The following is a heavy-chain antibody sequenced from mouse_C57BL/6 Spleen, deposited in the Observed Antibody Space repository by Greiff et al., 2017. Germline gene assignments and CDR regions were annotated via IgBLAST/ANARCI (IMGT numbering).Heavy chain of an antibody. Sequence: QVQLQQPGAELVRPGTSVKLSCKASGYTFTSYWMHWVKQRPGQGLEWIGVIDPSDSYTNYNQKFKGKATLTVDTSSSTAYMQLSSLTSEDSAVYYCARVGDYYAMDYWGQGTSVTVSS. CDR1: GYTFTSYW. V-gene: IGHV1-59*01. CDR2: IDPSDSYT. CDR3: ARVGDYYAMDY. D-gene: IGHD3-1*01. J-gene: IGHJ4*01.